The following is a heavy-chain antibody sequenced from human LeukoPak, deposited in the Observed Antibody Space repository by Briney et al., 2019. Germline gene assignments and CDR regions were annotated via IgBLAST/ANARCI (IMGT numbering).Heavy chain of an antibody. V-gene: IGHV4-4*07. CDR3: ARDSRGAGWYVIDY. J-gene: IGHJ4*02. CDR2: IYTSGST. CDR1: GGSISSYY. D-gene: IGHD6-19*01. Sequence: SETLSLTCTVSGGSISSYYWSWIRQPAGKGLEWIGRIYTSGSTNYNPSLKSRVTMSVDTSKNQFSLKLSSVTAADTAVYYCARDSRGAGWYVIDYWGQGTLVTVPS.